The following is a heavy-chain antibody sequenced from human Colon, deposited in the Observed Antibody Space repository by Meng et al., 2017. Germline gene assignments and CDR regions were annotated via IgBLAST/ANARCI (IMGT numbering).Heavy chain of an antibody. Sequence: SDTLSLTCTVSGYSISSGFYWGWIRQPPGRCLEWIGTILHTGTTYYNPSLKSRVIISVDTSKNQFSLKVTSVTAADPAVYYCARLGAGVLTGYRPLSWFDPWGQGTLVTVSS. CDR3: ARLGAGVLTGYRPLSWFDP. CDR2: ILHTGTT. V-gene: IGHV4-38-2*02. CDR1: GYSISSGFY. D-gene: IGHD3-9*01. J-gene: IGHJ5*02.